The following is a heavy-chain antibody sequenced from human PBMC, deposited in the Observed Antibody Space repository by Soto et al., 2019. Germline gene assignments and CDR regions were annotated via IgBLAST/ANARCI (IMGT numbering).Heavy chain of an antibody. CDR3: VKDRSDTWSFDY. Sequence: QVQLVESGGGVVQPGRSLRLSCAASGFTFSSCAMHWVRQVPGKGLEWLAVVSHDGSLYPYADSVKGRFSISRDNYRKTLYLQMNSLRPEDTAVYYCVKDRSDTWSFDYWGQGTLVTVSS. V-gene: IGHV3-30*18. D-gene: IGHD2-8*02. J-gene: IGHJ4*02. CDR2: VSHDGSLY. CDR1: GFTFSSCA.